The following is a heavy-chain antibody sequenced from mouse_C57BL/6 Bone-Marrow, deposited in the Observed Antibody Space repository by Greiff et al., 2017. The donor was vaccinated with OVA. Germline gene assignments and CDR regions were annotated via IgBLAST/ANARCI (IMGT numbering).Heavy chain of an antibody. CDR1: GYTFTDYY. D-gene: IGHD1-1*01. V-gene: IGHV1-26*01. CDR2: INPNNGGT. Sequence: VQLKQSGPELVKPGASVKISCKASGYTFTDYYMNWVKQSHGKSLEWIGDINPNNGGTSYNQKFKGKATLTVDKSSSTAYMELRSLTSEDSAVYYCARGKYGPLDYWGQGTTLTVSS. CDR3: ARGKYGPLDY. J-gene: IGHJ2*01.